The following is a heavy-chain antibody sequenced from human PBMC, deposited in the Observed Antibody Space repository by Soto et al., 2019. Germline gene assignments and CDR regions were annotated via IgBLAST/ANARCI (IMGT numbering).Heavy chain of an antibody. CDR1: GYSISSGYY. CDR3: ARVRAAGISFAFDY. D-gene: IGHD6-13*01. Sequence: QVQLQESGPGLVKPSETLSLTCAVSGYSISSGYYWGWIRQPPGKGLEWIGSIYHSGSTYYNPSLKSRVTISVDTSKNQFSLKLSSVTAADTAVYYCARVRAAGISFAFDYWGQGTLVTVSS. V-gene: IGHV4-38-2*01. CDR2: IYHSGST. J-gene: IGHJ4*02.